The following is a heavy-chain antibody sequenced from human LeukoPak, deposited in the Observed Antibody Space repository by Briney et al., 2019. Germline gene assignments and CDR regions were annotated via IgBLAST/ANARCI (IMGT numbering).Heavy chain of an antibody. CDR2: IDSSGGYM. Sequence: LGGSLRLSCEASGFTFNTYSMTWARRAPGKGLEWVSSIDSSGGYMFYADSVKGRFIISRDNAKDSLYLQMNSLRAEDTAIYYCAKNGDRGAYCTGGTCYPYFYYYMDVWGKGTTVTI. D-gene: IGHD2-15*01. V-gene: IGHV3-21*04. CDR1: GFTFNTYS. J-gene: IGHJ6*03. CDR3: AKNGDRGAYCTGGTCYPYFYYYMDV.